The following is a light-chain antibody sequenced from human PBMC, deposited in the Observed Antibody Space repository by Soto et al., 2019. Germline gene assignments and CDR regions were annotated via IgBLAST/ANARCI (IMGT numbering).Light chain of an antibody. CDR2: GAS. CDR3: QQYNNWPLT. Sequence: EIVMTQSPATLYVSPGERATLSCRASQSVSSNLAWYQQKPGQAPRLFIYGASTRATGIPARFSGSGSGTEFTLTISSLQSEDFAVYYCQQYNNWPLTFGGGTKVEIK. CDR1: QSVSSN. J-gene: IGKJ4*01. V-gene: IGKV3D-15*01.